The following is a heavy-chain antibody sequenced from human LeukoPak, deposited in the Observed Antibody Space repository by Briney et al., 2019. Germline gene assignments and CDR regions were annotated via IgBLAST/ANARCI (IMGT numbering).Heavy chain of an antibody. CDR3: ARSLTGRHEVPFDY. CDR2: TYYRSKWYT. J-gene: IGHJ4*02. V-gene: IGHV6-1*01. D-gene: IGHD1-1*01. CDR1: GDSISSNGAT. Sequence: SQTLSLTCAISGDSISSNGATWSWIRQSPSRGLEWLGRTYYRSKWYTNYAVSVQTRINISPDTSKNQVSLLLTSVTPEDTAVYYCARSLTGRHEVPFDYWGQGTLTTVSS.